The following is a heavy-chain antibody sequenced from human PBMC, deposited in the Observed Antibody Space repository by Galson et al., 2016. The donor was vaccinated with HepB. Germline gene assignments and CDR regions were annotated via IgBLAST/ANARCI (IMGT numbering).Heavy chain of an antibody. D-gene: IGHD2-15*01. Sequence: SLRLSCAASGFFFSNFVMTWVHQAPGKGLEWVSDISDNTAGTKYADSVKGRFTISRDNSKNTVYLQMNSLRGEDTALYYCAKRMSYSYYYAMDIWGQGTTVTVSS. V-gene: IGHV3-23*01. CDR3: AKRMSYSYYYAMDI. J-gene: IGHJ6*02. CDR1: GFFFSNFV. CDR2: ISDNTAGT.